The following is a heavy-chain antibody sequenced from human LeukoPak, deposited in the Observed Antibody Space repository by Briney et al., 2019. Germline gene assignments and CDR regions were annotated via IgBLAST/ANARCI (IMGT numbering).Heavy chain of an antibody. J-gene: IGHJ1*01. CDR1: GFSFDDNA. CDR3: AKDNQRWGFQH. Sequence: PGGSLRLSCAASGFSFDDNAMYWVRQAPGKGLEWVSLISGDGATTYYADSVKGRFNISRDNSKRSLYLQTDSLRSEDSALYYYAKDNQRWGFQHWGQGTLVTVSS. CDR2: ISGDGATT. D-gene: IGHD3-16*01. V-gene: IGHV3-43*02.